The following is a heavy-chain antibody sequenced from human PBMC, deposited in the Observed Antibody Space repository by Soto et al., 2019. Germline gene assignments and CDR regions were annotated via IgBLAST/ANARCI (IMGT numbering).Heavy chain of an antibody. CDR3: ATDPGVGDTPMAYYFDY. V-gene: IGHV1-69*13. D-gene: IGHD5-18*01. CDR2: IIPIFGTA. CDR1: GGTFSSYA. Sequence: SVKVSCKASGGTFSSYAISWVRQAPGQGLEWMGGIIPIFGTANYAQKFQGRVTITADESTSTAYMELSSLRSEDTAVYYCATDPGVGDTPMAYYFDYWGQGTLVTVSS. J-gene: IGHJ4*02.